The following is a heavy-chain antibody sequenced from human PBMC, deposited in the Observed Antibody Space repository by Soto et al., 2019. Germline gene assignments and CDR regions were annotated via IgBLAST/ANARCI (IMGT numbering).Heavy chain of an antibody. Sequence: LQESGPGLVKPSETLSLTCSVFGDSISSRSYYWAWIRRPPGMGLEWIASISYTGNTYYNPSPPSRAAISGDTSKNQFSLKLSFVTAADTAVYYCARFSWYDGDSITNYYMDFWGNGATVTVSS. CDR3: ARFSWYDGDSITNYYMDF. CDR1: GDSISSRSYY. V-gene: IGHV4-39*01. CDR2: ISYTGNT. D-gene: IGHD6-13*01. J-gene: IGHJ6*03.